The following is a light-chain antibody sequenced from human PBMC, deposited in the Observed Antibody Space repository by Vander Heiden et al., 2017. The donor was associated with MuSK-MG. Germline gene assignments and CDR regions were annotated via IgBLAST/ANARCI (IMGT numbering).Light chain of an antibody. J-gene: IGKJ1*01. CDR1: QSVRRSD. CDR3: QQSGT. V-gene: IGKV3-20*01. CDR2: AAS. Sequence: EIVLTQSPGPLSLSPGERATLSCRSSQSVRRSDFAWYQQKPGQAPRLLIYAASSRATGISDRFSCSGSGTDFTLTIRRLEPEDFEGYYCQQSGTFGQGTKIEI.